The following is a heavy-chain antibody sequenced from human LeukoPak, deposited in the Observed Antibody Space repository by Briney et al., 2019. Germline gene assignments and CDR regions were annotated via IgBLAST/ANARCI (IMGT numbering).Heavy chain of an antibody. CDR3: ARGYVASGAFDY. CDR1: GGSISSYY. CDR2: IYYSGST. V-gene: IGHV4-59*01. J-gene: IGHJ4*02. D-gene: IGHD2-15*01. Sequence: SETLSLTCTVSGGSISSYYWSWIRQPPGKGLEWIGYIYYSGSTNYNPSLKSRVTISVDTSKNQFSLKLSSVTAADTAVYYCARGYVASGAFDYWGQGTLVTVSS.